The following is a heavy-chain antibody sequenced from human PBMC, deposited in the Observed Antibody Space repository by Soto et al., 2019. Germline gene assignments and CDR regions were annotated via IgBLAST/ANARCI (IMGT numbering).Heavy chain of an antibody. CDR2: IIPLFGTA. CDR3: SRDRGYRSSGSCYDDYGMHV. Sequence: QVQLVQSGAEVKKPGSSVKVSCKASGGTFSSYAISWVRQAPGQGLEWMGGIIPLFGTANYAQKFQGRVTIAANESNSTAYMELSSLRCQETAVYDCSRDRGYRSSGSCYDDYGMHVWGQGTTVTVSS. J-gene: IGHJ6*02. V-gene: IGHV1-69*19. CDR1: GGTFSSYA. D-gene: IGHD2-15*01.